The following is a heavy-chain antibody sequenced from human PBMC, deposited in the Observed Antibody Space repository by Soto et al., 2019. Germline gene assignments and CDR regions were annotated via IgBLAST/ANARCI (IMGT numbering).Heavy chain of an antibody. D-gene: IGHD3-3*01. CDR3: ARGTYDFWSGYLQGYYYYMDV. J-gene: IGHJ6*03. CDR2: IGTAGDT. CDR1: GFTFSSYD. V-gene: IGHV3-13*01. Sequence: EVQLVESGGGLVQPGGSLRLSCAASGFTFSSYDMHWVRQATGKGLEWVSAIGTAGDTYYPGSVKGRFTISRENAKNSLYLQMNSLRAGDTAVYYCARGTYDFWSGYLQGYYYYMDVWGKGTTVTVSS.